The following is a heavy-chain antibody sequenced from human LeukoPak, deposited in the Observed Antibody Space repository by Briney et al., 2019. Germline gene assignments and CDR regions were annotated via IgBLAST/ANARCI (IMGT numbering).Heavy chain of an antibody. CDR1: GGSFSGNY. CDR3: ATPIGDSSSSEE. V-gene: IGHV4-34*01. CDR2: LNDSGST. Sequence: SETLSLTCAVYGGSFSGNYWAWIRQPPGKGLEWIGELNDSGSTNYNPSLKSRVTISLDTSKNQLSLRLSSVTAADTAVYYCATPIGDSSSSEEWGQGTLVTVSS. D-gene: IGHD6-13*01. J-gene: IGHJ4*02.